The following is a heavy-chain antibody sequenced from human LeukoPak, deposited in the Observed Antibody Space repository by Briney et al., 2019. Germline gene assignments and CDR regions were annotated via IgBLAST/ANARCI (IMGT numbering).Heavy chain of an antibody. D-gene: IGHD3-10*01. Sequence: PGGSLRLSCAASGFTFSNYWMHWVRQTPGKGLVWVSRINNNGGVTTYADSVKGRFTISRDNARNTLSLQMHSLRAEDTAVYFCSRGGYNHAFDIWGQGTMVTVSS. J-gene: IGHJ3*02. V-gene: IGHV3-74*01. CDR1: GFTFSNYW. CDR2: INNNGGVT. CDR3: SRGGYNHAFDI.